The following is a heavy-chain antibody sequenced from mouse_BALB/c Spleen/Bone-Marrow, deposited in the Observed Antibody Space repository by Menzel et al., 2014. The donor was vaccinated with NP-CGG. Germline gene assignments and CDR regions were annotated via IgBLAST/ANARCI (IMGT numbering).Heavy chain of an antibody. CDR3: ARDEGGNYDAMDY. CDR2: IWAGGST. D-gene: IGHD2-1*01. Sequence: VKLMESGPGLVAPSQSLSITCTVSGFSLSSYGVHWVRQPPGKGLEWLGVIWAGGSTNYNSALMSRLSISKDNSKSXVFLKMNSLQTDDTAMYYCARDEGGNYDAMDYWGQGTSVTVSS. V-gene: IGHV2-9*02. J-gene: IGHJ4*01. CDR1: GFSLSSYG.